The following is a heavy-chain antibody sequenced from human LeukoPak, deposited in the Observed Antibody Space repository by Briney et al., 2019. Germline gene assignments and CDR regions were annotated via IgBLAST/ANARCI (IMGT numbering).Heavy chain of an antibody. J-gene: IGHJ6*03. CDR2: INEDGSEK. Sequence: GGSPRLSRVALEFSFETYWMSWVRQAPGKGPEWVANINEDGSEKHYVGSVRGRFTISRDNANNSLHLQMNSLRPEDMAVYYCARGETMDVWGKGTTVTVSS. CDR3: ARGETMDV. CDR1: EFSFETYW. V-gene: IGHV3-7*01. D-gene: IGHD5-24*01.